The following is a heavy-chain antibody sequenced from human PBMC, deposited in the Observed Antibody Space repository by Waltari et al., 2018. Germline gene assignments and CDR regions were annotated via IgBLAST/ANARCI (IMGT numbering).Heavy chain of an antibody. CDR3: ARSSSWSFDY. J-gene: IGHJ4*02. Sequence: QVQLQESGPGLVKPSETLSLTCPVSGGSISRHYWSWIRQPPGKGLEWIGYIYYSGSTNYNPSLKSRVTISVDTSKNQFSLKLSSVTAADTAVYYCARSSSWSFDYWGQGTLVTVSS. D-gene: IGHD6-13*01. CDR2: IYYSGST. CDR1: GGSISRHY. V-gene: IGHV4-59*11.